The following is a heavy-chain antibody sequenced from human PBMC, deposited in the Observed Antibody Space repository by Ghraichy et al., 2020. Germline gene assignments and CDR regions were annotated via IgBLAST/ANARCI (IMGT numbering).Heavy chain of an antibody. Sequence: LRLSCAVYGGSFSGYYWSWIRQPPGKGLEWIGEINHSGSTNYNPSLKSRVTISVDTSKNQFSLKLSSVTAADTAVYYCARGGYDYVWGSYRYTGLGYYLDYWGQGTLVTVSS. D-gene: IGHD3-16*02. V-gene: IGHV4-34*01. J-gene: IGHJ4*02. CDR3: ARGGYDYVWGSYRYTGLGYYLDY. CDR2: INHSGST. CDR1: GGSFSGYY.